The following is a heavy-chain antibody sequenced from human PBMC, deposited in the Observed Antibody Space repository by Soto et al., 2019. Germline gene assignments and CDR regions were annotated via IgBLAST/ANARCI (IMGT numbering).Heavy chain of an antibody. CDR3: ARERAFDI. CDR1: GYTFSSYD. J-gene: IGHJ3*02. CDR2: MNPNSANT. Sequence: GASVKVSCKASGYTFSSYDINWVRQTTGQGLEWIGWMNPNSANTGYTQKLQGRVIMTTDTSTSTAYMELRSLRSDDTAVYYCARERAFDIWGQGTMVTVSS. V-gene: IGHV1-8*01.